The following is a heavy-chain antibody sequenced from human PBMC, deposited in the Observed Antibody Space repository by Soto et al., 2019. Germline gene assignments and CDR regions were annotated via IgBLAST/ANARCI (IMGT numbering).Heavy chain of an antibody. V-gene: IGHV1-18*01. CDR1: GYTFTSYG. CDR2: ISAYNGNT. CDR3: ARDVLEWFGELFTLGMDV. Sequence: ASVKVSCKASGYTFTSYGISWVRQAPGQGLEWMGWISAYNGNTNYAQKLQGRVTMTTDTSTSTAYMGLRSLRSDDTAVYYCARDVLEWFGELFTLGMDVWGQGTTVTVSS. J-gene: IGHJ6*02. D-gene: IGHD3-10*01.